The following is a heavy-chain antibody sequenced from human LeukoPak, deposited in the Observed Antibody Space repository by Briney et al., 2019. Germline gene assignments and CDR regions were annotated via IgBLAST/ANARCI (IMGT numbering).Heavy chain of an antibody. CDR2: IYYSGST. Sequence: SETLSLTCTVSGGSLSSYYWNWIRQPPGKGLEWIGYIYYSGSTNYNPSLKCRVTISVDTSKNQFSLKLSSVTAADTAVYYCARGADSSGYYSIFYFDYWGQGTLVTVSS. D-gene: IGHD3-22*01. CDR3: ARGADSSGYYSIFYFDY. V-gene: IGHV4-59*01. CDR1: GGSLSSYY. J-gene: IGHJ4*02.